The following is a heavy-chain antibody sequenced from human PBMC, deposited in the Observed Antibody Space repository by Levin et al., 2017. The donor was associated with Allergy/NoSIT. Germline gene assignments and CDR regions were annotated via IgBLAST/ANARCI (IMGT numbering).Heavy chain of an antibody. CDR3: ARSPGSWWPYYFDY. CDR2: IYYSGST. J-gene: IGHJ4*02. D-gene: IGHD6-13*01. V-gene: IGHV4-39*01. CDR1: GGSISSSSYY. Sequence: KTGGSLRLSCTVSGGSISSSSYYWGWIRQPPGKGLEWIGSIYYSGSTYYNPSLKSRVTISVDTSKNQFSLKLSSVTAADTAVYYCARSPGSWWPYYFDYWGQGTLVTVSS.